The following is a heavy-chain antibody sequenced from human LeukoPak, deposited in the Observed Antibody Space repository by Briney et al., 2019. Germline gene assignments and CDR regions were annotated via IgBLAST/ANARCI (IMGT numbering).Heavy chain of an antibody. D-gene: IGHD6-19*01. CDR1: GFTFSSYW. CDR3: ARERVAVAGTRYYYGMDV. V-gene: IGHV3-7*01. CDR2: IKQDGSEK. J-gene: IGHJ6*02. Sequence: GGSLRLSCAASGFTFSSYWMSWVRQAPGNGLEWVANIKQDGSEKYYVDSVKGRFTISRDNAKNSLYLQMNSLRAEDTAVYYCARERVAVAGTRYYYGMDVWGQGTTVTVSS.